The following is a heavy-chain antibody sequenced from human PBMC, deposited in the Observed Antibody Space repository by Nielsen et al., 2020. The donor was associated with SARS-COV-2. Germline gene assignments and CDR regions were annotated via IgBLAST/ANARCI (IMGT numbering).Heavy chain of an antibody. CDR2: ISGSGGST. Sequence: WIRQPPGKGLEWVSAISGSGGSTCYADSVKGRFTISRDNSKNTLYLQMNSLRAEDTAVYYCAKDLRRITMVRGVMGGGMDVWGQGTTVTVSS. V-gene: IGHV3-23*01. CDR3: AKDLRRITMVRGVMGGGMDV. J-gene: IGHJ6*02. D-gene: IGHD3-10*01.